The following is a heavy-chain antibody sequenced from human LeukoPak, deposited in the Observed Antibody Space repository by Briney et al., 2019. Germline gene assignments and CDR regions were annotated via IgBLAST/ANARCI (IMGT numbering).Heavy chain of an antibody. Sequence: SGPTLVKPTQTLTLTCTFSGFSLSTSGVGVGWIRQPPGKALEWLALIYWDDDKRYSPSLKSRLTITKDTSKNQVVLTMTNMDPVDTATYYCARMDSTYYDYVWGSYPIDYWGQGTLATVSS. V-gene: IGHV2-5*02. J-gene: IGHJ4*02. CDR2: IYWDDDK. D-gene: IGHD3-16*02. CDR1: GFSLSTSGVG. CDR3: ARMDSTYYDYVWGSYPIDY.